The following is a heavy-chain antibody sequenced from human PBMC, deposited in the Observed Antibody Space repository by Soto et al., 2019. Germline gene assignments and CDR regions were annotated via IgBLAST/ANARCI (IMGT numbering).Heavy chain of an antibody. Sequence: PGESLKISCKGSGYSFTSYWIGWVRQMPGKGLEWMGIIYPGDSDTRYSPSFQGQVTISADKSISTAYLQWSSLKASDTAMYYCARTQGPVLLWFGDAQEGYFDYWGQGTLVTVSS. CDR2: IYPGDSDT. CDR1: GYSFTSYW. V-gene: IGHV5-51*01. CDR3: ARTQGPVLLWFGDAQEGYFDY. J-gene: IGHJ4*02. D-gene: IGHD3-10*01.